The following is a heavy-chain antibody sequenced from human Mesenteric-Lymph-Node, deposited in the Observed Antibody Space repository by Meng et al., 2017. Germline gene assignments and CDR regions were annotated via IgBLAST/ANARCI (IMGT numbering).Heavy chain of an antibody. D-gene: IGHD3-16*01. Sequence: QGQLRQVGPGMVKPSRTPSLHCAGSGGSVSEYYFGGFQPPPGRGRGGLGGVNLSGCTNRLPPVERQATTSVDTPYKNLFLQEASVSAAGTPGYYCAKGLSARGGELGSWGQGTLVTVSS. CDR2: VNLSGCT. CDR3: AKGLSARGGELGS. J-gene: IGHJ5*02. V-gene: IGHV4-34*04. CDR1: GGSVSEYY.